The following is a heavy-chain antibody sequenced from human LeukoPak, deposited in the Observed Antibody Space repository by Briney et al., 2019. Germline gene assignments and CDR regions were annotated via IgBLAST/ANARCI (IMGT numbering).Heavy chain of an antibody. Sequence: PGGSLRLSCTASGFTFSTYPMYWVRQAPGKGLEWVSAITGNGESTYYADTMKGRFTLSRDNSKNTLYLQMNSLRAEDTAIYYCAKGPGSNSYGSFDNWGQGTLVTVSS. D-gene: IGHD5-18*01. CDR3: AKGPGSNSYGSFDN. V-gene: IGHV3-23*01. J-gene: IGHJ4*02. CDR2: ITGNGEST. CDR1: GFTFSTYP.